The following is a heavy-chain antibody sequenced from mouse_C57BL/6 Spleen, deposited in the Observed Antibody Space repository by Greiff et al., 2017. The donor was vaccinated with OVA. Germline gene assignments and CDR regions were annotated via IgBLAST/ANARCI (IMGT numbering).Heavy chain of an antibody. D-gene: IGHD2-4*01. CDR1: GYTFTSYW. Sequence: QVQLKQSGAELAKPGASVKLSCKASGYTFTSYWMHWVKQRPGQGLEWIGYTNPSSGYTKYNQKFKDKATLTADKSSSTAYMQLSSLTYEDSAVYYCARYYDYDVAWFAYWGQGTLVTVSA. CDR2: TNPSSGYT. CDR3: ARYYDYDVAWFAY. V-gene: IGHV1-7*01. J-gene: IGHJ3*01.